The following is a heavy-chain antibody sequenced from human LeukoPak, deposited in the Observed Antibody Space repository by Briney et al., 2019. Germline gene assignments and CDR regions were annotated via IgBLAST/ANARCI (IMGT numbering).Heavy chain of an antibody. J-gene: IGHJ5*02. Sequence: SETLSLTCAVYGGSFSGYYWSWIRQPPGKGLEWIGEINHSGSTNYNPSLKSRVTISVDTSKNQFSLKLSSVTAADTAVYYRARTGYSSSWYRETWGQGTLVTVSS. CDR1: GGSFSGYY. CDR3: ARTGYSSSWYRET. D-gene: IGHD6-13*01. CDR2: INHSGST. V-gene: IGHV4-34*01.